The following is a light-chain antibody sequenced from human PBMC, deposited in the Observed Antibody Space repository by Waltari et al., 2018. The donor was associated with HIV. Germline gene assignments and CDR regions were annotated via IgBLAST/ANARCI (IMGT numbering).Light chain of an antibody. J-gene: IGLJ3*02. CDR2: EVS. CDR1: SRDVGGYND. V-gene: IGLV2-8*01. CDR3: SSSRV. Sequence: QSALTQPPSASGSPGQAVTISCTGTSRDVGGYNDVSWYKQHPGKAPKLMIYEVSKRPSGVPDRFSGSKSGNTASLTVSGLQAGDEADYYCSSSRVFGGGTKLTVL.